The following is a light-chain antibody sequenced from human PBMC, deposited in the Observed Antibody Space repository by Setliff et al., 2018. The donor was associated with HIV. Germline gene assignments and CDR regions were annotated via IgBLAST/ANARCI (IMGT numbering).Light chain of an antibody. CDR2: DVT. J-gene: IGLJ2*01. CDR1: SSDVGLYNY. V-gene: IGLV2-14*01. CDR3: TSYTTSRTVV. Sequence: QPALTQPASVSGSPGQSITISCTGTSSDVGLYNYVSWYQQHPGKVPKVMIYDVTNRPSGVSNRFSGSKSGNTASLTISGLQAEDEADYYCTSYTTSRTVVFGGGTKVTVL.